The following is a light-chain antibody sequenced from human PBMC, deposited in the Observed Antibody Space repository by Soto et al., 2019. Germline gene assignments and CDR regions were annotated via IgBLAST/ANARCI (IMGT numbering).Light chain of an antibody. CDR3: QQYGNSRT. J-gene: IGKJ1*01. Sequence: TQSPGTLSLSPGERATLSCRASQSLSSSYLAWYQQKPGQAPRLLIYGASSRATGIPDRFSGSGSGTDFTLTISRLEPEDFAVYYCQQYGNSRTFGQGTKV. CDR1: QSLSSSY. CDR2: GAS. V-gene: IGKV3-20*01.